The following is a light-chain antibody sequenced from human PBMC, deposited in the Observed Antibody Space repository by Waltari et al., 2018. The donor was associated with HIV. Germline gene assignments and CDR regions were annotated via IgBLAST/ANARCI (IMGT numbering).Light chain of an antibody. Sequence: QSVLTQPPSVSGAPGQRVSISCTGSSSNIGAGYDVHWYQQLPGTAPQLPIYANRNPPSGVPDRFSGSKSGSSASLAITGLQADDEAHSYCQSFDSSLTTSGVIFGGGTKLTVL. CDR2: ANR. CDR1: SSNIGAGYD. V-gene: IGLV1-40*01. CDR3: QSFDSSLTTSGVI. J-gene: IGLJ2*01.